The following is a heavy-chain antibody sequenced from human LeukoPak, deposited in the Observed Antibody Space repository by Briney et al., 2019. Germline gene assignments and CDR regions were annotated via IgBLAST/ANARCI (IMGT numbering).Heavy chain of an antibody. Sequence: QSGPTLVKPTQTLTLTCTFSGFSLSTSGVGVGWIRQPPGKALKWLALIYWDDDKRYSPSLKSRLTITKDTSKNQVVLTMTNMDPVDTATYYCAHRPRPIRGYSSGWYFDYWGQGTLVTVSS. V-gene: IGHV2-5*02. CDR2: IYWDDDK. CDR3: AHRPRPIRGYSSGWYFDY. CDR1: GFSLSTSGVG. J-gene: IGHJ4*02. D-gene: IGHD6-19*01.